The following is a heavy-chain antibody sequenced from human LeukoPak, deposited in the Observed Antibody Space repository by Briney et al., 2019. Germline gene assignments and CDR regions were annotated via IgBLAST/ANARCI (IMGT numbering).Heavy chain of an antibody. J-gene: IGHJ3*02. CDR1: RFTFSSYS. D-gene: IGHD3-16*01. Sequence: PGGALRLSCAASRFTFSSYSMNWVRQAPGKGLEWVSYISSSSSTIYYADSVKGRFTISRDNAKNSLYLQMNSLRAEDTAVYYCARRDDYDAFDIWGQGTMVTVSS. V-gene: IGHV3-48*04. CDR3: ARRDDYDAFDI. CDR2: ISSSSSTI.